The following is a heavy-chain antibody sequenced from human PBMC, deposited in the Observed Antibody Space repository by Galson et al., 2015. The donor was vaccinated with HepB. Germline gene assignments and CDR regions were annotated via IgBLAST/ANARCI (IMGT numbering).Heavy chain of an antibody. D-gene: IGHD5-18*01. CDR3: ARDPQYSYGQRVGAFDI. CDR2: IYSGGST. V-gene: IGHV3-53*01. CDR1: GFTVSSNY. J-gene: IGHJ3*02. Sequence: SLRLSCAASGFTVSSNYMSWVRQAPGKGLEWVSVIYSGGSTYYADSVKGRFTISRDNSKNTLYLQMNSLRAEDTAVYYCARDPQYSYGQRVGAFDIWGQGTMVTVSS.